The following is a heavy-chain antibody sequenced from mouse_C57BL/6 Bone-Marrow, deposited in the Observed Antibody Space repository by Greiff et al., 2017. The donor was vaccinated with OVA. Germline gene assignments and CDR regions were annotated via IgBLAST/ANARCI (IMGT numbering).Heavy chain of an antibody. V-gene: IGHV1-54*01. CDR1: GYAFTNYL. J-gene: IGHJ3*01. D-gene: IGHD1-1*01. CDR3: ARTPYYYGSRGFAY. CDR2: INPGSGGT. Sequence: VQLQQSGAELVRPGTSVKVSCKASGYAFTNYLIEWVKQRPGQGLEWIGVINPGSGGTNYNEKFKGKATLTADKSSSTAYMQLSSLTSEDSAVYFCARTPYYYGSRGFAYWGQGTLVTVSA.